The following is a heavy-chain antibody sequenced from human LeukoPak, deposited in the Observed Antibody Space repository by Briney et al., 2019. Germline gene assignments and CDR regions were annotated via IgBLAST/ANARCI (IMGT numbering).Heavy chain of an antibody. CDR1: GFTFSSYA. Sequence: GGSLRLSCAASGFTFSSYAMNGVRQPPAKGLEEVTVISYDGSNKYYADSVKGRFAISRDNSKNSLYLQMNSLRAEDTAVYYCERVKRGITIVYYYMDVWGKETTVTVSS. V-gene: IGHV3-30*09. D-gene: IGHD3-3*01. CDR2: ISYDGSNK. J-gene: IGHJ6*03. CDR3: ERVKRGITIVYYYMDV.